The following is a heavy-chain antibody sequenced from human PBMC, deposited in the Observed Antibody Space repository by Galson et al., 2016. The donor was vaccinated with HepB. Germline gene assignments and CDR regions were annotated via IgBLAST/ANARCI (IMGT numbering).Heavy chain of an antibody. Sequence: SLRLSCAASGFRVSGNYMNWVRQAPGKGLEWVAVTAYDGSNKYYADSVKGRFTISRDNSKNTLYLQMNSLRPEDTAVYFCAKAGYHGADAYYYYFDYWGQGTLVTVSS. V-gene: IGHV3-30*18. D-gene: IGHD3-16*01. CDR3: AKAGYHGADAYYYYFDY. CDR1: GFRVSGNY. CDR2: TAYDGSNK. J-gene: IGHJ4*02.